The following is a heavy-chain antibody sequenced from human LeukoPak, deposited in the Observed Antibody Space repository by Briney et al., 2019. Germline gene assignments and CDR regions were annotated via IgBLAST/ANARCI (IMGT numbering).Heavy chain of an antibody. J-gene: IGHJ4*02. V-gene: IGHV4-61*10. CDR3: ARGRITGTIDY. CDR1: GGSISSGSYY. CDR2: IYYSGST. D-gene: IGHD1-20*01. Sequence: SQTPSLTCTVSGGSISSGSYYWSWIRQPAGKGLEWIGYIYYSGSTNYNPSLKSRVTISVDTSKNQFSLKLSSVTAADTAVYYCARGRITGTIDYWGQGTLVTVSS.